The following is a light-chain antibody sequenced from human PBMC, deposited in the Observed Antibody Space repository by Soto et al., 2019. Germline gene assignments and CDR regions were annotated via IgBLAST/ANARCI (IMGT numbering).Light chain of an antibody. CDR3: ETWDSNPRV. CDR2: LEDSGNY. CDR1: SRHSSYI. J-gene: IGLJ3*02. Sequence: QSVLTQSSSASASLGSSVKLTCTLSSRHSSYIIAWHQQQPGKAPRYLMKLEDSGNYNKGSGVPDRFSGSNSGADRYLTISSLQSEDEAEYYCETWDSNPRVFGGGTKLTVL. V-gene: IGLV4-60*03.